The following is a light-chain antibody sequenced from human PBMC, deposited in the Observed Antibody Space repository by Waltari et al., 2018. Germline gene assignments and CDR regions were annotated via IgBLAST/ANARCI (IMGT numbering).Light chain of an antibody. CDR1: GLRNYY. J-gene: IGLJ3*02. Sequence: SSELTQDPAVSVALGQPVTITCPGDGLRNYYGSWYQQKPGQAPVLVIYGKNNRPSGIPDRFSGSNSGDTSSLTITAAQAEDEAAYYCNCRDSSGNHWVFGGGTKLTVL. V-gene: IGLV3-19*01. CDR2: GKN. CDR3: NCRDSSGNHWV.